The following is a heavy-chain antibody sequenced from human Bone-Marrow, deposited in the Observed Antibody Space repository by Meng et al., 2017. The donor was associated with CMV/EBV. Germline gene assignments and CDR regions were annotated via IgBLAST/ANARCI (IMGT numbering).Heavy chain of an antibody. Sequence: ASVKVSCKASGYTFTSYDINWVRQATGQGLEWMGWMNPNSGNTGYAQKFQGRVTMTRNTSISTAYMELSSLRSEDTAVYYGARGDCSSTSCYSNYYYGMDVWGQGTTVTVSS. D-gene: IGHD2-2*02. CDR2: MNPNSGNT. CDR3: ARGDCSSTSCYSNYYYGMDV. CDR1: GYTFTSYD. V-gene: IGHV1-8*01. J-gene: IGHJ6*02.